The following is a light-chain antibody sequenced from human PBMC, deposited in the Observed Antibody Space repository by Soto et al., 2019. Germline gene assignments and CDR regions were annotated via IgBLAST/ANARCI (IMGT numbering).Light chain of an antibody. J-gene: IGKJ1*01. Sequence: EIVLTQSPCTLSLSPGERATLSCRASQSVSSSFLAWYQQKPGQAPRLLIYAASSRATGIPDRFSGSESGTDFTLTISRLEPEDFAVYYCQQYGTSPPWTFGQGTKVEVK. CDR3: QQYGTSPPWT. CDR1: QSVSSSF. V-gene: IGKV3-20*01. CDR2: AAS.